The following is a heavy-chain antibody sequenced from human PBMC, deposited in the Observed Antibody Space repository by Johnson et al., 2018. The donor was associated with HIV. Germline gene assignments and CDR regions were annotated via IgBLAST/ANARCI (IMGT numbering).Heavy chain of an antibody. V-gene: IGHV3-11*01. CDR1: GFIFSDYY. D-gene: IGHD3-9*01. J-gene: IGHJ3*02. CDR2: ISSSGRTI. Sequence: QVQLVESGGGVVQPGKSLRLSCAASGFIFSDYYMTWIRQAPGKGLESISYISSSGRTIYYADSVKGRFTMSRDNAKKSLYLQMNSLRAEDTAVYYCTRAWEGYETLTGYYDAFDIWGQGTMVTVSS. CDR3: TRAWEGYETLTGYYDAFDI.